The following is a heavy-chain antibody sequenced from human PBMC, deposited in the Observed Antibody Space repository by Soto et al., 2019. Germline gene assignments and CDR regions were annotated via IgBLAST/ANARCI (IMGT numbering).Heavy chain of an antibody. J-gene: IGHJ5*02. V-gene: IGHV4-31*03. Sequence: SETLSLTCTVSGGSISSGGYYWSWIRQHPGKGLEWIGYIYYSGSTYYNPSLKSRVTISVGTSKNQLSLKLSSVTAADTAVYYCARGSATIFGVVNWFDPWGQGTLVTVSS. D-gene: IGHD3-3*01. CDR1: GGSISSGGYY. CDR2: IYYSGST. CDR3: ARGSATIFGVVNWFDP.